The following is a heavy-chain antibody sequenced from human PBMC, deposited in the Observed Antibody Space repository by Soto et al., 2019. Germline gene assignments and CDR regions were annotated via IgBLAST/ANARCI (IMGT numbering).Heavy chain of an antibody. D-gene: IGHD6-13*01. V-gene: IGHV1-69*01. CDR2: XXXXFGTA. Sequence: QVQLVQSGAEVKKPGSSVKVSCKASGGTFSSYAXXXXXQAPGQXXXXXXXXXXXFGTANYAQKFQGRVTITADESTSTAYMELSSLRSEDTAVYYCARGHPTEREAIAAAGRGDYFDYWGQGTLVTVSS. CDR1: GGTFSSYA. J-gene: IGHJ4*02. CDR3: ARGHPTEREAIAAAGRGDYFDY.